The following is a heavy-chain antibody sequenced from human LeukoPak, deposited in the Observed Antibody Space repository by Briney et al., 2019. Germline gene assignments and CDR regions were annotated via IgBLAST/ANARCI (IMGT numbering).Heavy chain of an antibody. CDR3: ASEVASYYYYYYMDV. J-gene: IGHJ6*03. CDR2: ISSSSSYI. CDR1: GFTFSSYS. V-gene: IGHV3-21*01. Sequence: GGSLRLSCAASGFTFSSYSMNWVRQAPGKGLEWVSSISSSSSYIYYADSVKGRFTISRDNAKNSLYLQMNSLRAEDTAVYYCASEVASYYYYYYMDVWGKGTTVTVSS.